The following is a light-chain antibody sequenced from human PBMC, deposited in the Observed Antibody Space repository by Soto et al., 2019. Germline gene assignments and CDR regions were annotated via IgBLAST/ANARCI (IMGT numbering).Light chain of an antibody. CDR2: KAS. J-gene: IGKJ1*01. Sequence: DIQMTQSPYTLSASVGDRVTVTCRASKNIGSWVAWYQQKPGKAPNLLIYKASTLENGVPSRFSVTGSGTEFTLTISSLQPDDFATYYCQQFSPYSARTFGQGTKVEVK. CDR1: KNIGSW. CDR3: QQFSPYSART. V-gene: IGKV1-5*03.